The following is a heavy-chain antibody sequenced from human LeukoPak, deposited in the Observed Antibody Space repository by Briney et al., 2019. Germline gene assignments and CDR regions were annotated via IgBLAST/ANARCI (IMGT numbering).Heavy chain of an antibody. D-gene: IGHD5-12*01. Sequence: SETLSLTCTVSGYSISSGYYWGWIRQPPGKGLEWIGSIYHSGSTYYNPSLKSRVTISVDTSKNQFSLKLSSVTAADTAVYYCARSSITDSFDYWGQGTLVTVSS. CDR1: GYSISSGYY. J-gene: IGHJ4*02. CDR3: ARSSITDSFDY. CDR2: IYHSGST. V-gene: IGHV4-38-2*02.